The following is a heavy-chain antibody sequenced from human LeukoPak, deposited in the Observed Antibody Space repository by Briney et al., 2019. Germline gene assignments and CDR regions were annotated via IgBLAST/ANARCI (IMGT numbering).Heavy chain of an antibody. V-gene: IGHV4-34*01. CDR3: ARHPPDMGSSWYGAFDI. CDR1: GGSFSGYY. D-gene: IGHD6-13*01. CDR2: INHSGST. Sequence: PSETLSLTCAVYGGSFSGYYWSWIRQPPGKGLEWIGEINHSGSTNYNPSLKSRVTISVDTSKNQFSLKLSSVTAADKAVYYCARHPPDMGSSWYGAFDIWGQGTMVTVSS. J-gene: IGHJ3*02.